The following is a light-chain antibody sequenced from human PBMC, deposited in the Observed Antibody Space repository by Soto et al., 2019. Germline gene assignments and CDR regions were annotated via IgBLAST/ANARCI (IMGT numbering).Light chain of an antibody. Sequence: EIVMTQSPATLSVSPGERATLSCRASESVSSNLAWYQQKPGQAPRLLIWGASTRATGIPARFTGSGSGTEFTLTISSLQSEDFAIYSCQQYYNWPITFGQGTRLEIK. J-gene: IGKJ5*01. CDR2: GAS. V-gene: IGKV3-15*01. CDR1: ESVSSN. CDR3: QQYYNWPIT.